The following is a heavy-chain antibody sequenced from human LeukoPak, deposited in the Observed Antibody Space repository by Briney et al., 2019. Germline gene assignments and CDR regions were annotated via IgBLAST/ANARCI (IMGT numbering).Heavy chain of an antibody. D-gene: IGHD2-15*01. Sequence: SETLSLTCSVSGGSLDPYYWSWIRQPPGKGLEWIGYFFYSGSTNYNPSFNSRVIISIDTAKNQISLSLSSVTAADTAVYYCARDPPLYCSGGSCYGGSADYWGQGTLVTVSS. CDR3: ARDPPLYCSGGSCYGGSADY. CDR1: GGSLDPYY. CDR2: FFYSGST. V-gene: IGHV4-59*12. J-gene: IGHJ4*02.